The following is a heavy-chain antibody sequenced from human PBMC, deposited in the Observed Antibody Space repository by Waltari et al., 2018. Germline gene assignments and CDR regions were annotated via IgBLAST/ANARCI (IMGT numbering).Heavy chain of an antibody. Sequence: QVQLQQWGAGLLKPSETLSLTCAVYGGSFSGYYWSWIRQPPGKGLEWIGEINHSGSTNYNPSLKSRVTISVDTSKNQFSLKLSSVTAADTAVYYCAIIRVYYDFWSGYYTGTKGFDPWGQGTLVTVSS. CDR1: GGSFSGYY. CDR3: AIIRVYYDFWSGYYTGTKGFDP. V-gene: IGHV4-34*01. J-gene: IGHJ5*02. CDR2: INHSGST. D-gene: IGHD3-3*01.